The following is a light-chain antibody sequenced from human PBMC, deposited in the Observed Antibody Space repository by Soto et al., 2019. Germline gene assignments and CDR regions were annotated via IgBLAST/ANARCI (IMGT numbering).Light chain of an antibody. CDR1: QSISSY. CDR3: QQSYSTPPMT. Sequence: DIPMTPSPSSLSASVGDRVTLTCPASQSISSYLSWYQQKPGKAPKLLIYAASSLQSGVPSRFSGSGYGTDFTLTISSLQPEDFATYYCQQSYSTPPMTFGGGTKVDIK. J-gene: IGKJ4*01. V-gene: IGKV1-39*01. CDR2: AAS.